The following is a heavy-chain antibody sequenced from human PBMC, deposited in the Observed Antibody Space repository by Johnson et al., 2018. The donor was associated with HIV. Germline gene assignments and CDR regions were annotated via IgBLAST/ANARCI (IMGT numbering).Heavy chain of an antibody. CDR1: GFTFSSYG. J-gene: IGHJ3*01. CDR3: ARDHPTPGARVHVFDL. CDR2: MSTSGSPS. V-gene: IGHV3-48*01. D-gene: IGHD2-15*01. Sequence: VQLVESGGGVVQPGRSLRLSCAASGFTFSSYGMHWVRQAPGKGPECVSYMSTSGSPSYYADSVKGRFTISRDSSKNTLYLQMNSLRTEDTAVYYCARDHPTPGARVHVFDLWGQGTMVTVSS.